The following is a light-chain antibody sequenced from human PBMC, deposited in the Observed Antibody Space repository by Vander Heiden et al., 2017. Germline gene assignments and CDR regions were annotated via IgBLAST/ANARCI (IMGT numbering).Light chain of an antibody. J-gene: IGLJ2*01. CDR3: SSYTSSSPHVV. CDR1: SSDVGAYNY. V-gene: IGLV2-14*03. CDR2: DVS. Sequence: QSALTQPASVSGSPEQSITISCTGTSSDVGAYNYVSWYQQHQGKAPKLMIYDVSNRPSGVSNRFSGSKSGNTASLTISGLQAEDEADYYCSSYTSSSPHVVFGGGTKLTVL.